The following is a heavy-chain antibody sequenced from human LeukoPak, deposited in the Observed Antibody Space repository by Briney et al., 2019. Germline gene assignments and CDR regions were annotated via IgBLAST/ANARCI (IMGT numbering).Heavy chain of an antibody. CDR2: IFPGYYDP. D-gene: IGHD3-3*01. CDR1: GYSFTNSW. CDR3: ARHVHSHDFWSCYYSSSNYYYYYYLDV. J-gene: IGHJ6*03. V-gene: IGHV5-51*01. Sequence: KAGESLKISCKGSGYSFTNSWIGWVRQMPGKGLEWMGVIFPGYYDPRYSVSFQGHDTISADKSITTAYLQWSSLKASDTAIYYCARHVHSHDFWSCYYSSSNYYYYYYLDVWGEGTTVTVSS.